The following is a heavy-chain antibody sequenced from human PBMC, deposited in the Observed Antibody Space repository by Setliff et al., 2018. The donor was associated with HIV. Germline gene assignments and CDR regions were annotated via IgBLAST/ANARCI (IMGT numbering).Heavy chain of an antibody. D-gene: IGHD3-22*01. J-gene: IGHJ4*02. CDR3: ARGHKYYYDSSGLDY. V-gene: IGHV4-39*07. CDR1: GGSITSSTYY. CDR2: IFYSGST. Sequence: ASETLSLTCTVSGGSITSSTYYWDWIRQPPGKGLEWIGSIFYSGSTYYNPSVKSRVTISIDTSKNQFSLRLSSVTAADTAVYYCARGHKYYYDSSGLDYWGQGTLVTVSS.